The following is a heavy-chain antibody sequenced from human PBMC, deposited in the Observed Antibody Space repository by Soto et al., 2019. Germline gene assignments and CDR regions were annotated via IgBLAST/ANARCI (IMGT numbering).Heavy chain of an antibody. CDR3: ARDSSSSANYFDY. CDR2: TYYRSKWYN. D-gene: IGHD6-6*01. J-gene: IGHJ4*02. CDR1: GDSVSRNTAD. Sequence: SHTLSDTCTMSGDSVSRNTADWKSLRQSPSRGLEWLGRTYYRSKWYNDYAVSVKSRITINPDTSKNQFSLQLNSVTPEDTAVYYCARDSSSSANYFDYWGQGTLVTVSS. V-gene: IGHV6-1*01.